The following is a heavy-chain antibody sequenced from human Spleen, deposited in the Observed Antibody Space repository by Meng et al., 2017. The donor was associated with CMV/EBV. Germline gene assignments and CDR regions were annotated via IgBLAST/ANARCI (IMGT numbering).Heavy chain of an antibody. J-gene: IGHJ2*01. V-gene: IGHV1-8*03. CDR3: ARRAYGDYVEWYFDL. CDR2: NSNSGNT. Sequence: ASGYDFNNYDINWVRQAPGQGLEWMGWNSNSGNTGSAQKFQGRFTITRNTSINTAYMELSSLESEDTAVYYCARRAYGDYVEWYFDLWGRGTLVTVSS. CDR1: GYDFNNYD. D-gene: IGHD4-17*01.